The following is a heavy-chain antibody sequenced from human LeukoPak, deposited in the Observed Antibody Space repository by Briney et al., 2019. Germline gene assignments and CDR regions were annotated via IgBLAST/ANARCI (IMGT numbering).Heavy chain of an antibody. CDR1: GGSISSYY. D-gene: IGHD6-13*01. CDR3: ARVPNDQLHIAAARAFDY. Sequence: SETLSLTCTVSGGSISSYYWSWIRQPPGKGLEWIGYIYYSGSTNYNPSLKSRVTISVDTSKNQFSLKLSSVTAADTAVYYCARVPNDQLHIAAARAFDYWGQGTLVTVSS. V-gene: IGHV4-59*01. CDR2: IYYSGST. J-gene: IGHJ4*02.